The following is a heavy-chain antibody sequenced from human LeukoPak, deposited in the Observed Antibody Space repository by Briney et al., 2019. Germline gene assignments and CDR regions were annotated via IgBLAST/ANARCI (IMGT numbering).Heavy chain of an antibody. CDR3: AKDVGDEAYYDFWSGSKAYYFDY. J-gene: IGHJ4*02. V-gene: IGHV3-30*02. D-gene: IGHD3-3*01. CDR2: IRYDGSNK. Sequence: GGSLRLSFAASGFTFSSYGMHWVRQAPGKGLEWVAFIRYDGSNKYYADSVKGRFTISRDNSKNTLYLQMNSLRAEDTAVYYCAKDVGDEAYYDFWSGSKAYYFDYWGQGTLVTVSS. CDR1: GFTFSSYG.